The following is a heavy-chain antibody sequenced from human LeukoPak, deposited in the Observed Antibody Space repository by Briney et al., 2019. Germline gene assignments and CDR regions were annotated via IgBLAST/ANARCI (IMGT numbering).Heavy chain of an antibody. J-gene: IGHJ4*02. V-gene: IGHV3-30*18. CDR3: AKDQRGYYGSGSYPVG. CDR1: GFTFSSYG. D-gene: IGHD3-10*01. Sequence: PGGSLRLSCAASGFTFSSYGMHWVRQAPGKGLEWVAVISYDGSNKYYADSVKGRFTISRDNSKNTLYLQMNSLRAEDTAVHYCAKDQRGYYGSGSYPVGWGQGTLVTVSS. CDR2: ISYDGSNK.